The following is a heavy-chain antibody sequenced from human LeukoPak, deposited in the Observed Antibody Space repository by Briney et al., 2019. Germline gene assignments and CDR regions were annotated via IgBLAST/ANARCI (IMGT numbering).Heavy chain of an antibody. CDR3: ARGRAGEQQLVDY. CDR1: GYSFTGYY. J-gene: IGHJ4*02. D-gene: IGHD6-13*01. Sequence: GASVKVSCKASGYSFTGYYIHWVRQAPGQGLEWMGWISAYNSNTNYAQKLQGRVTMTTDTSTSTAYMELRSLRSDDTAVYYCARGRAGEQQLVDYWGQGTLVTVSS. V-gene: IGHV1-18*04. CDR2: ISAYNSNT.